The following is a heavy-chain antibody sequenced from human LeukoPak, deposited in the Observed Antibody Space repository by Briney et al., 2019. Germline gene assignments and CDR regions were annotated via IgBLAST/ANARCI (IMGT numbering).Heavy chain of an antibody. CDR2: INHSGST. D-gene: IGHD3-3*01. CDR1: GGSFSGYY. CDR3: ARERRLGVQQFHDY. Sequence: SETLSLTCTVYGGSFSGYYWSWIRQPPGKGLDWIGEINHSGSTNYNPSLKSRVTISVDTSKNQFSLKLSSVTAADTAVYYCARERRLGVQQFHDYWGQETLVTVSS. J-gene: IGHJ4*02. V-gene: IGHV4-34*01.